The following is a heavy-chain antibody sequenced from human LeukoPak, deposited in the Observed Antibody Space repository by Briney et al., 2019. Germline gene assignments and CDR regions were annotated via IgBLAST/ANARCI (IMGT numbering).Heavy chain of an antibody. CDR2: ISGSGGST. CDR1: GFTFSSYE. D-gene: IGHD3-9*01. J-gene: IGHJ5*02. V-gene: IGHV3-23*01. CDR3: AKDRYFDWTTNWFDP. Sequence: GGSLRLSCAASGFTFSSYEMNWVRQAPGKGLEWVSAISGSGGSTYYADSVKGRFTISRDNSKNTLYLQMNSLRAEDTAVYYCAKDRYFDWTTNWFDPWGQGTLVTVSS.